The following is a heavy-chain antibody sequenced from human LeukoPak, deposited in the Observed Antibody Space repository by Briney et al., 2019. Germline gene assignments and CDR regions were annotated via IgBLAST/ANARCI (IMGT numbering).Heavy chain of an antibody. CDR1: GGSFSGYY. J-gene: IGHJ4*02. V-gene: IGHV4-34*01. D-gene: IGHD2-2*01. CDR3: ARGKVPAAKYYFDY. CDR2: INHSGST. Sequence: SETLSLTCAVYGGSFSGYYWSWIRQPPGKGLEWIGEINHSGSTNYNPSLKSRITISVDTSKNQFSLKLSSVTAADTAVYYCARGKVPAAKYYFDYWGQGTLVTVSS.